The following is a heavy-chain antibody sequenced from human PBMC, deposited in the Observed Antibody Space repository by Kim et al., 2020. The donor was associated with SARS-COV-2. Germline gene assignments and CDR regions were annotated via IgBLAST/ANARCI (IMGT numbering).Heavy chain of an antibody. J-gene: IGHJ4*02. D-gene: IGHD1-26*01. CDR2: INPISGGT. CDR3: ARWDAGVSDY. V-gene: IGHV1-2*02. CDR1: GYTFTGYY. Sequence: ASVKVSCKASGYTFTGYYIHWVRQAPGQGLEWMGWINPISGGTNYAQKVQGRVTMTSDTSITTANMELNRLTSDDTAVYFCARWDAGVSDYWGQGTLVTV.